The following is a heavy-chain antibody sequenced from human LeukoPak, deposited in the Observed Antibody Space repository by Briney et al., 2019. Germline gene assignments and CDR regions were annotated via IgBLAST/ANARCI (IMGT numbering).Heavy chain of an antibody. J-gene: IGHJ4*02. CDR3: ARGGQSKYDSSGYLNYFDY. CDR2: ISSNGGST. CDR1: AFTFSSYV. D-gene: IGHD3-22*01. Sequence: GRSLTLSCAASAFTFSSYVMYCVRHPPEEGLEYVSSISSNGGSTYYANSVKGRFTISRDNSKNTLYLQMGSLRAEDMAVYYCARGGQSKYDSSGYLNYFDYWGQGTLVTVSS. V-gene: IGHV3-64*01.